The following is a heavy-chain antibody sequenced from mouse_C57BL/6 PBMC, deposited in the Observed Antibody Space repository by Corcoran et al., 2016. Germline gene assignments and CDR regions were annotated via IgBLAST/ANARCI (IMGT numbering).Heavy chain of an antibody. Sequence: QVQLQQSGPELVKPGASVKISCKASGYTFIGYYINWVTQRPGQGLEWIGWIFPGSGSTYYNEKFKGKATLTVDKSSSTAYMLLSSLTSEDSAVYFCARSGYDGYLYWYFDVWGTGTTVTVSS. D-gene: IGHD2-3*01. CDR1: GYTFIGYY. J-gene: IGHJ1*03. V-gene: IGHV1-75*01. CDR2: IFPGSGST. CDR3: ARSGYDGYLYWYFDV.